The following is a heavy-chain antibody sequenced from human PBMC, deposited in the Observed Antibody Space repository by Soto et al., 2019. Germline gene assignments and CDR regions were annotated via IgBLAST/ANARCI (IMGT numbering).Heavy chain of an antibody. J-gene: IGHJ4*02. CDR3: TTEEDCGGDCYPR. V-gene: IGHV3-15*01. Sequence: EVQLVESGGGLVKPGGALRLSCAASGFTFSNAWMSWVRQAPGKGLEWVGGIKSKTDGGTTDYAAPVKDRFTSSRDDSKDSLYLQMNSLKTEDTAVYYCTTEEDCGGDCYPRWGQGTLVTVSS. CDR1: GFTFSNAW. D-gene: IGHD2-21*02. CDR2: IKSKTDGGTT.